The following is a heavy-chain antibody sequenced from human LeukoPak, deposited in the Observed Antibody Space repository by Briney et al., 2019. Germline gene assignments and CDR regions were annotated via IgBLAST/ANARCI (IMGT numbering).Heavy chain of an antibody. Sequence: ASVKVSCKASGGTFSSYAISWVRQAPGQGLEWMGWISAYNGNTNYAQKLQGRVTMTTDTSTSTAYMELRSLRSDDTAVYYCARVLRGSSSSRADPWGQGTLVTVSS. J-gene: IGHJ5*02. V-gene: IGHV1-18*01. D-gene: IGHD6-6*01. CDR3: ARVLRGSSSSRADP. CDR1: GGTFSSYA. CDR2: ISAYNGNT.